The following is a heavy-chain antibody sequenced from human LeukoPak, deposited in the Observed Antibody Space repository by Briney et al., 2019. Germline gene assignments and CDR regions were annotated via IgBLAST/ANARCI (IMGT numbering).Heavy chain of an antibody. V-gene: IGHV1-18*01. J-gene: IGHJ4*02. CDR3: ARDGDSSGYYPSDY. CDR2: ISAYNGNT. D-gene: IGHD3-22*01. CDR1: GYTFISYG. Sequence: GASVKVSCKASGYTFISYGISWVRQAPGQGLEWMGWISAYNGNTNYAQKLQGRVTMTTDTSTSTAYMELRSLRSDDTAVYYCARDGDSSGYYPSDYWGQGTLVTVSS.